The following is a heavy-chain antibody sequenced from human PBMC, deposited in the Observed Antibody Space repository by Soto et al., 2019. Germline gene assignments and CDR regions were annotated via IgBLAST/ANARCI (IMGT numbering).Heavy chain of an antibody. V-gene: IGHV3-11*01. Sequence: PGGSLRHSCTGSGFDFGDYYMSWIRQAPGKGLEWVSYIDSGDGTTYYTDSVKGRFTISRDNAKKTVYLQMSSLRVEDTALYYCVRPYYSSSWFPFDRWGQGTLVTVSS. D-gene: IGHD6-13*01. J-gene: IGHJ4*02. CDR2: IDSGDGTT. CDR1: GFDFGDYY. CDR3: VRPYYSSSWFPFDR.